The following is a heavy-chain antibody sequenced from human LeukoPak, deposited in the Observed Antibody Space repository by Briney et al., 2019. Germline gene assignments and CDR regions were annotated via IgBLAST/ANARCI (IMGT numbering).Heavy chain of an antibody. V-gene: IGHV3-21*01. CDR1: GFTFSSYA. CDR2: ISSSSSYI. Sequence: GGSLRLSCAASGFTFSSYAMSWVRQAPGKGLEWVSSISSSSSYIYYADSVKGRFTISRDNAKNSLYLQMNSLRAEDTAVYYCAHPGQNGPVYWGQGTLVTVSS. CDR3: AHPGQNGPVY. D-gene: IGHD1-14*01. J-gene: IGHJ4*02.